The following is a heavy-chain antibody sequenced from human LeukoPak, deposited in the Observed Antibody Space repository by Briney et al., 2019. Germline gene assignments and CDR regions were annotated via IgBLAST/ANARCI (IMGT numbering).Heavy chain of an antibody. Sequence: PGGSLRLSCADSGFTFSSYAMSWVRQAPGKGLEWVSAISASSGNTYYADSVKGRFTISGDNSKYTLYLQMNSLRAEDTAVYYCAKAIFGVVNIDYWGQGTLVTVSS. CDR1: GFTFSSYA. CDR3: AKAIFGVVNIDY. CDR2: ISASSGNT. J-gene: IGHJ4*02. D-gene: IGHD3-3*01. V-gene: IGHV3-23*01.